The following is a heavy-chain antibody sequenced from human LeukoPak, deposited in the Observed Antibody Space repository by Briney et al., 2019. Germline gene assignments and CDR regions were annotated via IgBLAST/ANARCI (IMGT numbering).Heavy chain of an antibody. J-gene: IGHJ4*02. Sequence: TASGTLSLTCAVSGGSISSSNWWSWVRQPPGKGLEWIGEIYHSGSTNYNPSLKSRVTISVDTSKNQFSLKLTSVTAADTAVYYCAREPGSSGWYLDYWGQGTLVTVSS. CDR3: AREPGSSGWYLDY. CDR2: IYHSGST. V-gene: IGHV4-4*02. D-gene: IGHD6-19*01. CDR1: GGSISSSNW.